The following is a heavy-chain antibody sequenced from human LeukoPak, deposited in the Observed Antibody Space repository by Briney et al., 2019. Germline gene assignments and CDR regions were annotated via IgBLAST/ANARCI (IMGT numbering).Heavy chain of an antibody. D-gene: IGHD3-16*01. J-gene: IGHJ4*02. CDR3: ARSDNWAYDH. CDR1: GFTFNNYW. V-gene: IGHV3-7*03. Sequence: GGSLRLSCAASGFTFNNYWVDWLRQAPGKGLEWVAAIKSDGSEIYYVDSVKGRFTISRDNAKNSQYLQMNSLRAEDTAVYYCARSDNWAYDHWGQGSPVTVSS. CDR2: IKSDGSEI.